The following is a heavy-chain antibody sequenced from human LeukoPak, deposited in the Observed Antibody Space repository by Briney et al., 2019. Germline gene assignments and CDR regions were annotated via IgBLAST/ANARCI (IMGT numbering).Heavy chain of an antibody. CDR3: AKHVYSSSWTVFVDWFDP. Sequence: GGSLRLSCAASGFTFSSYAMSWVRQAPGKGLERVSAISGSGGSTYYADSVKGRFTISRDNSKNTLYLQMNSLRAEDTAVYYCAKHVYSSSWTVFVDWFDPWGQGTLVTVSS. V-gene: IGHV3-23*01. J-gene: IGHJ5*02. CDR2: ISGSGGST. D-gene: IGHD6-13*01. CDR1: GFTFSSYA.